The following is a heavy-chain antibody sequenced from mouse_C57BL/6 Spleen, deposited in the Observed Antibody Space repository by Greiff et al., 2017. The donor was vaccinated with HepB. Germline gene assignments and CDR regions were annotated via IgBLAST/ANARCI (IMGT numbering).Heavy chain of an antibody. Sequence: QVQLKESGAELVKPGASVKISCKASGYAFSSYWMNWVKQRPGKGLERIGQIYPGDGDTNYNGKFKGKATLTADKSSSTAYMQLSSLTAEDSAVYLCAGGGDRDNWGQGTTLTVSS. CDR3: AGGGDRDN. J-gene: IGHJ2*01. V-gene: IGHV1-80*01. CDR1: GYAFSSYW. D-gene: IGHD3-2*01. CDR2: IYPGDGDT.